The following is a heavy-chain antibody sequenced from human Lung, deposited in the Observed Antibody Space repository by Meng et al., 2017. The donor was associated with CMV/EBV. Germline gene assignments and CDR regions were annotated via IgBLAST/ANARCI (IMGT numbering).Heavy chain of an antibody. CDR2: IHSSGST. D-gene: IGHD3-3*01. CDR1: GGSMNNYF. J-gene: IGHJ5*02. Sequence: SETLSLXCTVSGGSMNNYFWSWIRQPPGKGLEWIGYIHSSGSTNYSPSLKSRVSISVDRSKNQFSLKLTSVTATDTAVYYCARDHVPISGVVPRGFDPWGQGTPVXVSS. V-gene: IGHV4-59*01. CDR3: ARDHVPISGVVPRGFDP.